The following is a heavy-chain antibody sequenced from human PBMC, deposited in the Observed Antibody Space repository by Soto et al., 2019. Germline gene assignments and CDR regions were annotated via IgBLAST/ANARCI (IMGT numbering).Heavy chain of an antibody. Sequence: ASETLSLTCAVSGGSFSGYSWNWVRHPPGKGLEWIGYVHYSVGTNYKPSLQSRVTMSVETSKNQFSLKLNSVTAADTAVYYCIGTSRDFDIWGQGTMVTASS. CDR1: GGSFSGYS. V-gene: IGHV4-59*13. J-gene: IGHJ3*02. CDR2: VHYSVGT. D-gene: IGHD2-2*01. CDR3: IGTSRDFDI.